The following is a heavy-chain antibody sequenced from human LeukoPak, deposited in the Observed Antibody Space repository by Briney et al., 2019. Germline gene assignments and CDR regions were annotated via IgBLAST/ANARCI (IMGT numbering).Heavy chain of an antibody. J-gene: IGHJ6*03. D-gene: IGHD3-3*01. CDR2: IRYDGSNK. Sequence: PGGSLRLSCAASGFTFSSYGMHWVRQAPGKGLEWVAFIRYDGSNKYYADSVKGRFTISRDNSKNTLYLQMNSLRAEDTAVYYCAKEPYYDFWSGPSYYYYMDVWGKGTTVTVS. CDR3: AKEPYYDFWSGPSYYYYMDV. V-gene: IGHV3-30*02. CDR1: GFTFSSYG.